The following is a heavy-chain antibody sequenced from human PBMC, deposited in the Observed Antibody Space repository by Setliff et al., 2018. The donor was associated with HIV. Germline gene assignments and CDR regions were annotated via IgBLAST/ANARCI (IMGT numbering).Heavy chain of an antibody. CDR3: ARGSESLTYFDN. V-gene: IGHV2-70*11. Sequence: SGPTLVNPTQPLTLTCTFSGFSLSPRGMSVSWIRQPPGKALEWLARIDWDDAKYYSTSLKTRLTISKDTSKNQVVLTMTNMDPVDTATYDCARGSESLTYFDNLGPGTLVTVAS. CDR1: GFSLSPRGMS. D-gene: IGHD3-10*01. CDR2: IDWDDAK. J-gene: IGHJ4*02.